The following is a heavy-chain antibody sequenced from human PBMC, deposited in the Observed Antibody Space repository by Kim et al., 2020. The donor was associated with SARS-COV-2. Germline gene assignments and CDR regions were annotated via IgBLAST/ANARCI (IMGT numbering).Heavy chain of an antibody. J-gene: IGHJ3*02. D-gene: IGHD4-17*01. V-gene: IGHV4-61*02. CDR2: ST. CDR3: ARDYGDAFDI. Sequence: STHYNPSLKSRVTIAVDTSKNQCALKLSSVTAADTAVYYCARDYGDAFDIWGQGTMVTVSS.